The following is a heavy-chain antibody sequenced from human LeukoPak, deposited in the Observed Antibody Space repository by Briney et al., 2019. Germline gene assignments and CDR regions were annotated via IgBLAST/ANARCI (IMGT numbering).Heavy chain of an antibody. V-gene: IGHV3-21*01. Sequence: PGGSLRLSCAASGFPFSNYWMHWVRQAPGKGLEWVSSITSSGSYFYYADSVKGRFTVSRDNAENSLFLQMNSLRAEDTAVYYCARESILMPFLDSWGQGTLITVSS. CDR3: ARESILMPFLDS. J-gene: IGHJ4*02. CDR1: GFPFSNYW. D-gene: IGHD2-2*01. CDR2: ITSSGSYF.